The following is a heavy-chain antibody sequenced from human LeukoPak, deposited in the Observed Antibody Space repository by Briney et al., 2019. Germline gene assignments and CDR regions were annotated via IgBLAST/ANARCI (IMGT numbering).Heavy chain of an antibody. Sequence: PSETLSLTCTVSGGSFRSSSYYWGWIRQPPGKGLEWIGSIYYSGSTYYNPSLKTRVTISVDTSKNQFSLKLSSVTAADTAVYYCASISGFGAFDIWGQGTMVTVSS. J-gene: IGHJ3*02. D-gene: IGHD6-19*01. CDR1: GGSFRSSSYY. CDR3: ASISGFGAFDI. CDR2: IYYSGST. V-gene: IGHV4-39*07.